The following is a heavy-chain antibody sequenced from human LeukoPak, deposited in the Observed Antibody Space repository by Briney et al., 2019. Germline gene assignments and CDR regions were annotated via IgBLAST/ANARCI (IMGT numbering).Heavy chain of an antibody. CDR3: ARGPYDFPDY. CDR1: GGSISSGGYY. D-gene: IGHD3-3*01. V-gene: IGHV4-61*08. J-gene: IGHJ4*02. Sequence: SQTLSLTCTVSGGSISSGGYYWSWIRQPPGKGLEWIGYIYYSGSTNYNPSLKSRVTISVDTSKNQFSLKLSSVTAADTAVYYCARGPYDFPDYWGQGTLVTVSS. CDR2: IYYSGST.